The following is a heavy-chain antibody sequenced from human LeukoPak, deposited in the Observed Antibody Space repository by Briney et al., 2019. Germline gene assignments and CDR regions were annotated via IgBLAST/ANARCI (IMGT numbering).Heavy chain of an antibody. D-gene: IGHD1-7*01. V-gene: IGHV1-69*05. Sequence: GASVKVSCKASGGTFSSYAISWVRQAPGQGLEWMGGIIPIFGTANYAQKFQGRVTITTDESTSTAYMELSSLRSEDTAVYYCAGGLSSSITGTTTDAFDIWGQGTMVTVSS. J-gene: IGHJ3*02. CDR2: IIPIFGTA. CDR3: AGGLSSSITGTTTDAFDI. CDR1: GGTFSSYA.